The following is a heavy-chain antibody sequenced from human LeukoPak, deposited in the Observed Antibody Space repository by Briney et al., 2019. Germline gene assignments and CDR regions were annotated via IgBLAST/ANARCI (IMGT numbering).Heavy chain of an antibody. CDR1: GFTFSSYA. CDR3: ARDYFGSGDV. CDR2: ISYDGSNK. Sequence: GRSLRLSCAASGFTFSSYAMHWVRQAPGKGLEWVAVISYDGSNKYYADSVKGRFTISRDNAKNSLYLQMNSLRAEDTAVYYCARDYFGSGDVWGKGTTVTVSS. V-gene: IGHV3-30*04. D-gene: IGHD3-10*01. J-gene: IGHJ6*04.